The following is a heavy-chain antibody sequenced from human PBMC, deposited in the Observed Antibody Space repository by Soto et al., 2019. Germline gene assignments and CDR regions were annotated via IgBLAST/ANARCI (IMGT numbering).Heavy chain of an antibody. V-gene: IGHV3-30*03. CDR1: GFTFSSYG. Sequence: GGSLRLSCAASGFTFSSYGMHWVRQAPGKGLEWVAVISYDGSNKYYADSMKGRFTISRDNSKNTLYLQMNSLRAEDTAVYYCASSYYDILTAMGGMDVWGQGTTVTVSS. CDR2: ISYDGSNK. J-gene: IGHJ6*02. D-gene: IGHD3-9*01. CDR3: ASSYYDILTAMGGMDV.